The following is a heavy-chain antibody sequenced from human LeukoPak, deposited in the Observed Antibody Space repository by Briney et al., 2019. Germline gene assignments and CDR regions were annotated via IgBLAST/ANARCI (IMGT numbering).Heavy chain of an antibody. J-gene: IGHJ4*02. D-gene: IGHD5-18*01. Sequence: ASVTVSCKASGGTFSSYAISWVRQAPGQGLEWMGGIIPIFGTANYAQKFQGRVTITADESTSTAYMELSSLRSEDTAVYYCARSRLLDTAMVTWGQGTLVTVSS. CDR3: ARSRLLDTAMVT. CDR2: IIPIFGTA. CDR1: GGTFSSYA. V-gene: IGHV1-69*13.